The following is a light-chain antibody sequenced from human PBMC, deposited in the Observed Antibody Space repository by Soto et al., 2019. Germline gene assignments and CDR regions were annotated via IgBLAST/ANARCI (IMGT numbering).Light chain of an antibody. Sequence: QSALTQPPSVSGAPGQRVTISCTGSSSNFGAGYEVHWYKQVPGAAPTLVIFNNLNRPSGVPERFSGSKSGTSASLVISGLQAEDEADYYCSSYSTTSTLVFGSGTKLTVL. CDR1: SSNFGAGYE. CDR2: NNL. CDR3: SSYSTTSTLV. V-gene: IGLV1-40*01. J-gene: IGLJ1*01.